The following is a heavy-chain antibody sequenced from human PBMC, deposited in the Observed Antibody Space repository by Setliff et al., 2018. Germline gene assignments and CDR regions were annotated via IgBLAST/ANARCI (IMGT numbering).Heavy chain of an antibody. Sequence: SETLSLTCAVYGGSFSDYYMSWIRQAPGKGLEWIGEIYHSGSTNYNPSLKSRVTISVDTSKNQFSLKLSSVTAADTAVYYCARDRQYCSSPTCYSSYFYYYGMDVWGQGTTVTVSS. V-gene: IGHV4-34*01. D-gene: IGHD2-2*02. CDR3: ARDRQYCSSPTCYSSYFYYYGMDV. CDR2: IYHSGST. J-gene: IGHJ6*02. CDR1: GGSFSDYY.